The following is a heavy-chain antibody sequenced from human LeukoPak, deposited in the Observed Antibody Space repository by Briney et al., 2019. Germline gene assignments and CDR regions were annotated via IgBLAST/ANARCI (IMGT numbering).Heavy chain of an antibody. J-gene: IGHJ4*02. V-gene: IGHV4-4*09. CDR2: IYTSGST. D-gene: IGHD3-10*01. Sequence: SETLSLTCTVSGASIGSYYWSWIRQPPGKGLEWIGYIYTSGSTNYNPSLKSRVTISVDTSKNQFSLKLSSVTAADTAVYYCARHAKHGSGSPLVDYWGQGTLVTVSS. CDR3: ARHAKHGSGSPLVDY. CDR1: GASIGSYY.